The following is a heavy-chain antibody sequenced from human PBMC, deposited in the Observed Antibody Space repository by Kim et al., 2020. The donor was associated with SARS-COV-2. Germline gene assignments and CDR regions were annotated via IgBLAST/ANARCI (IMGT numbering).Heavy chain of an antibody. CDR2: ISSSSSYI. Sequence: GGSLRLSCAASGFTFSSYSMNWVRQAPGKGLEWVSSISSSSSYIYYADSVKGRFTISRDNAKNSLYLQMNSLRAEDTAVYYCARAGRGYDILTGYYSYYYYGMDVWGQGTTVTVSS. J-gene: IGHJ6*02. D-gene: IGHD3-9*01. V-gene: IGHV3-21*01. CDR3: ARAGRGYDILTGYYSYYYYGMDV. CDR1: GFTFSSYS.